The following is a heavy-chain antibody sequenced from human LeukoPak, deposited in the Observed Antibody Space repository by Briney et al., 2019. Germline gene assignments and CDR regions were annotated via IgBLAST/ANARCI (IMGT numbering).Heavy chain of an antibody. V-gene: IGHV3-49*04. CDR1: GFTFGDYA. J-gene: IGHJ4*02. D-gene: IGHD3-10*01. CDR2: IRSKAYGGTT. Sequence: GGSLRLSCTASGFTFGDYAMSWVRQAPGKGLEWVGFIRSKAYGGTTEYAASVKGRFTISRDDSKSSAYLQMNSLKTEDTAVYYCTRSGPMDLGYDYWGQGTLVTVSS. CDR3: TRSGPMDLGYDY.